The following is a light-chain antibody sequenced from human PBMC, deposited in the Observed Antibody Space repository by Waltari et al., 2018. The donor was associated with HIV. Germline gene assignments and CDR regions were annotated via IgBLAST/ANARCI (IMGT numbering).Light chain of an antibody. J-gene: IGKJ3*01. CDR3: PHYDTLPLFT. Sequence: DIQMTQSPSSLSASIGDRVTITCQASQDIRNYLNWYQQKPGKAPKLLIYDAFNLETGVPTRFSGSGSGTHFTFTISSLQPEDIATYYCPHYDTLPLFTFGPGTKVDIK. V-gene: IGKV1-33*01. CDR2: DAF. CDR1: QDIRNY.